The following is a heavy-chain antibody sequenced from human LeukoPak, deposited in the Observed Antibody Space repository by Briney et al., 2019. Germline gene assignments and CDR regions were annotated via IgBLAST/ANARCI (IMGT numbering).Heavy chain of an antibody. D-gene: IGHD3-22*01. CDR2: IGTAGDT. CDR3: ARGRYYDSSGYSDAFDI. V-gene: IGHV3-13*01. J-gene: IGHJ3*02. CDR1: GFTFSSYD. Sequence: GGSLRLSCAASGFTFSSYDMHWVRQATGKGLEWVSAIGTAGDTYYPGSVKGRFTISRENAKNSLYLQMNSLRAGDTAVYYCARGRYYDSSGYSDAFDIWGQGTMVTVSS.